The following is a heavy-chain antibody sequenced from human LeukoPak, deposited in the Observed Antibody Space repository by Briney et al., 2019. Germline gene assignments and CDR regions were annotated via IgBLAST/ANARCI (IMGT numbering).Heavy chain of an antibody. CDR2: VYYGGST. V-gene: IGHV4-39*01. D-gene: IGHD3-10*01. CDR1: GGSISTSTYY. J-gene: IGHJ4*02. CDR3: ARHYYGSPLDY. Sequence: SETLSLTCTVSGGSISTSTYYWGWIRQPPGKGLEWIGSVYYGGSTYYNPSLKSRVTISVDTSKNQFSPKLSSVTAADTAVYYCARHYYGSPLDYWGQGTLVAVSS.